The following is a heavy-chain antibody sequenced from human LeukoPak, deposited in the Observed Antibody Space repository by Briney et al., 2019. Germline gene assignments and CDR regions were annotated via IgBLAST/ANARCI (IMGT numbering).Heavy chain of an antibody. CDR2: IKQDGSET. CDR1: GFSFSSYW. V-gene: IGHV3-7*03. J-gene: IGHJ6*02. CDR3: ARNNGMDV. Sequence: GGSLRLSCAASGFSFSSYWMSWVRQAPGKGLEWVANIKQDGSETYYLDSVKGRFTISKDNAKNSLYLQMNSLRAEDTALYHCARNNGMDVWGQGTTVIVSS.